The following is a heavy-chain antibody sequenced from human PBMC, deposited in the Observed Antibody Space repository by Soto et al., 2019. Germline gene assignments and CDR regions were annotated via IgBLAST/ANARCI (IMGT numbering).Heavy chain of an antibody. D-gene: IGHD1-26*01. CDR3: ARATPTPPTRYSGSYDWFDP. CDR1: GGSFSGYY. V-gene: IGHV4-34*01. CDR2: INHSGST. J-gene: IGHJ5*02. Sequence: SETLSLTCAVYGGSFSGYYWSWIRQPPGKGLEWIGEINHSGSTNYNPSLKSRVTISVDTSKNRFSLKLSSVTAADTAVYYCARATPTPPTRYSGSYDWFDPWGQGTLVTVSS.